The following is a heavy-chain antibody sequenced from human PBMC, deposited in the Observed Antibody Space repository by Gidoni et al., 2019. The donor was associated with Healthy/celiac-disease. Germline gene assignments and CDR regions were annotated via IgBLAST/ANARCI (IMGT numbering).Heavy chain of an antibody. CDR1: GFTSSTAW. CDR2: IKSKTDGGTT. D-gene: IGHD3-3*01. CDR3: TTDRAPVLRFLEWLRMDV. V-gene: IGHV3-15*01. J-gene: IGHJ6*03. Sequence: EVQLVESGGGLVKPGGSLRLSCAASGFTSSTAWMSWVRQAPGKGLEWVGRIKSKTDGGTTDYAATVKGRFTISRDDSKNTLYLQMNSLKTEDTAVYYCTTDRAPVLRFLEWLRMDVWGKGTTVTVSS.